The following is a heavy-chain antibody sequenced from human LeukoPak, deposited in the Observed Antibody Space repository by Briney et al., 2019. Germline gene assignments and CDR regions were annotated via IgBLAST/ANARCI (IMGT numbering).Heavy chain of an antibody. CDR3: VRGSTDWNGMDV. Sequence: GGSLRLSCAASGFTFSSHYMHWVRQAPGKGLVSVSRIDPNGRYTSYADSVKGRFTISRDNAKNTLYLQMNTLGAEDTALYYCVRGSTDWNGMDVWGQGTTVTVSS. V-gene: IGHV3-74*01. D-gene: IGHD6-19*01. J-gene: IGHJ6*02. CDR1: GFTFSSHY. CDR2: IDPNGRYT.